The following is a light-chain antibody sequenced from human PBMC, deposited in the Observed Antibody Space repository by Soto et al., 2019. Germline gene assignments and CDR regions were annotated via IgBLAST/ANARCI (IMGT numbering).Light chain of an antibody. CDR3: CSYAGGTSVV. J-gene: IGLJ7*01. V-gene: IGLV2-23*01. Sequence: QPVLTQPASVSGSPGQSITISCTGTSSDVGNYKLVSWYQQQPGKAPKLIICEDTERPSGISNRFSGSKSGNTASLTISGLQAEDDGDYYCCSYAGGTSVVFGGGTQLTVL. CDR2: EDT. CDR1: SSDVGNYKL.